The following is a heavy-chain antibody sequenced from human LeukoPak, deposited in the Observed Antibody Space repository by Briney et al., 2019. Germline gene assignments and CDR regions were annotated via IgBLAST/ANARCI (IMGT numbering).Heavy chain of an antibody. D-gene: IGHD3-10*01. CDR2: INPNSGGT. J-gene: IGHJ6*03. CDR3: ARDSYGSGSYYISYYYYYYMDV. CDR1: GYTFTCYY. V-gene: IGHV1-2*02. Sequence: ASVKVSCKASGYTFTCYYMHWVRQAPGQGLEWMGWINPNSGGTNYAQKFQGRVTMTRDTSISTAYMELSRLRSDDTAVYYCARDSYGSGSYYISYYYYYYMDVWGKGTTVTISS.